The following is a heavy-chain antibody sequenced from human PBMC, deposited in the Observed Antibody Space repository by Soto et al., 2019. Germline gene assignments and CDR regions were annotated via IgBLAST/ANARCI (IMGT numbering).Heavy chain of an antibody. V-gene: IGHV4-39*01. J-gene: IGHJ4*02. CDR1: GGSISSSSYY. D-gene: IGHD1-26*01. CDR3: ARHMSTTRFYYFDY. Sequence: SETLSLTCTVSGGSISSSSYYWGWIRQPPGKGLEWIGSIYYSGSTYYNPSLKSRVTISVDTSKNQFSLKLSSVTAADTAVYYCARHMSTTRFYYFDYWGQGALVTVSS. CDR2: IYYSGST.